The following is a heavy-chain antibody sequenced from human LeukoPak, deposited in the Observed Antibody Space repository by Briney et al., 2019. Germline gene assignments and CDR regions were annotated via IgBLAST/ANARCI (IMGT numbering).Heavy chain of an antibody. CDR1: GFTFSSYW. CDR2: IKQDGSEK. Sequence: GGSLRLSCAASGFTFSSYWMSWVRQAPGKGLEWVANIKQDGSEKYYVDSVKGRFTISRDNAKNSLYLQMNSLRAEDTAVYYCASDLTHMVRGVKDYWGQGTLVTVSS. J-gene: IGHJ4*02. D-gene: IGHD3-10*01. CDR3: ASDLTHMVRGVKDY. V-gene: IGHV3-7*01.